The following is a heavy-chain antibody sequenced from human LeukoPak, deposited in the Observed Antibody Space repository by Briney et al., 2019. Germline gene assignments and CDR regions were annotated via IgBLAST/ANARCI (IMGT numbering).Heavy chain of an antibody. CDR3: ARSRRQSTVTLFYFDY. V-gene: IGHV1-2*02. D-gene: IGHD4-17*01. CDR1: GYTFTGYY. Sequence: ASVKVSCKASGYTFTGYYMHWVRQAPGQGLEWMGWINPNSGGTNYAQKFQGRATMTRDTSISTAYMELSRLRSDDTAVYYCARSRRQSTVTLFYFDYWGQGTLVTVSS. CDR2: INPNSGGT. J-gene: IGHJ4*02.